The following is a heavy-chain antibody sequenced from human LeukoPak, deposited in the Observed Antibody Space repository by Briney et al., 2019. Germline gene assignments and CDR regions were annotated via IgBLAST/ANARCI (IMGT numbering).Heavy chain of an antibody. CDR2: INQDGSEK. D-gene: IGHD5-12*01. J-gene: IGHJ4*02. CDR3: ARVGQAGYVGYPLDY. CDR1: GFNLGAYR. V-gene: IGHV3-7*01. Sequence: GGSLRLSCAASGFNLGAYRMSWVRQAPGKGLEWVANINQDGSEKNFVDSVKGRFTVSKDNARKTVYLQMNSLRAEDTAVFYCARVGQAGYVGYPLDYRGQGTLVTVSS.